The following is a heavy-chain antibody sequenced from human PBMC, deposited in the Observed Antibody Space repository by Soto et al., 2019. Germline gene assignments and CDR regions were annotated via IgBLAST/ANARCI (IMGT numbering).Heavy chain of an antibody. Sequence: QITLNESGHTQVKPRQTLTLTCTFSGFSLTTSGVGVGWIRQSPGKAPEWLALIYWDDDKRYSPSLKSRLTITKDTSKNQVVLTMADLDPADTATYSCAHRVLRTVFGLVTTTAIYFDFWGQGTPVAVSS. V-gene: IGHV2-5*02. CDR2: IYWDDDK. D-gene: IGHD3-3*01. CDR1: GFSLTTSGVG. J-gene: IGHJ4*02. CDR3: AHRVLRTVFGLVTTTAIYFDF.